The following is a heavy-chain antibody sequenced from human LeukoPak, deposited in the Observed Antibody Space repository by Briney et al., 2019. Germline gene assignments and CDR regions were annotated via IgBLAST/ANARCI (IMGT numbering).Heavy chain of an antibody. J-gene: IGHJ5*02. CDR2: INTNTGNP. CDR1: GYTFTSYA. CDR3: ARAGTQRVYNWFDP. D-gene: IGHD1-1*01. V-gene: IGHV7-4-1*02. Sequence: GASVKVSCKASGYTFTSYAMNWVRQAPGQGLEWMGWINTNTGNPTYAQGFTGRFVFSLDTSVSTAYLQISSLKAEDTAVYYCARAGTQRVYNWFDPWSQGTLVTVSS.